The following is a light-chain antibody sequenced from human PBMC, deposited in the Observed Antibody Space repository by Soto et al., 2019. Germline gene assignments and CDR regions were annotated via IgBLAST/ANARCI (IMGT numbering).Light chain of an antibody. CDR1: QSVSSSY. V-gene: IGKV3-20*01. CDR2: GAS. Sequence: EIVLTQSPGTLALSPGERATLSCRASQSVSSSYLAWYQQKPGQAPRLLIYGASRRATDIPDRFSGSGSGIDFALTISRLEPEDCAVDDGQKYGDSSITVGQGTRLEIK. CDR3: QKYGDSSIT. J-gene: IGKJ5*01.